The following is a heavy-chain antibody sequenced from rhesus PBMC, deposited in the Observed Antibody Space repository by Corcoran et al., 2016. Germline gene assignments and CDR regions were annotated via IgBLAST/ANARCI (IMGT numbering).Heavy chain of an antibody. J-gene: IGHJ4*01. Sequence: QVQLQESGPGLVTPLETLSLTCAVSGDAMGSKNWNWIRKPPGKGLEWIGDITCKANDVSSNSSLKGPATLPVDPSKNPFSLKVHAVTSADTAVYYFAKILAAGSFDYWGQGVLVTVSS. V-gene: IGHV4S11*01. D-gene: IGHD6-31*01. CDR3: AKILAAGSFDY. CDR1: GDAMGSKN. CDR2: ITCKANDV.